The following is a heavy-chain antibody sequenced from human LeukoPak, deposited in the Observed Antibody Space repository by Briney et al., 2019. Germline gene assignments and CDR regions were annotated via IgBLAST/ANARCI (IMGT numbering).Heavy chain of an antibody. CDR1: GGSISSYY. CDR2: IYYSGST. D-gene: IGHD2-15*01. CDR3: ASGRYCSGGSCPFDY. V-gene: IGHV4-59*01. Sequence: PSETLSLTCTVSGGSISSYYWSWIRQPPGKGLEWIGYIYYSGSTNYNPSLKSRVTISVDTSKNQFSLKLSSVTAADTAVYYCASGRYCSGGSCPFDYWGQGTLVTVSS. J-gene: IGHJ4*02.